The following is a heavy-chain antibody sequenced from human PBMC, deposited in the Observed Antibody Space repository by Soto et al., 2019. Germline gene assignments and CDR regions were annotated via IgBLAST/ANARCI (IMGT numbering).Heavy chain of an antibody. CDR1: GYTFTGYY. D-gene: IGHD2-15*01. J-gene: IGHJ4*02. Sequence: QVQLVQSGAEVKKPGASVKVSCKASGYTFTGYYMHWVRQAPGQGLEWMGWINPNSGGTNYAQKFQGRVTTTRDTSISTAYMELSRLRSDDTAVYYCAREGSYCSGGSCYDTLDYWGQGTLVTVSS. CDR3: AREGSYCSGGSCYDTLDY. V-gene: IGHV1-2*02. CDR2: INPNSGGT.